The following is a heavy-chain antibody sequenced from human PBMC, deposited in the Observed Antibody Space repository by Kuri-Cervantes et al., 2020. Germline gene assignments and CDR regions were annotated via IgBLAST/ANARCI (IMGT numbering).Heavy chain of an antibody. J-gene: IGHJ5*02. V-gene: IGHV4-59*12. CDR3: ARGSSWYRDWFDP. CDR2: IYYSGST. D-gene: IGHD6-13*01. Sequence: SETLSLTCTVPGGSISSYYWSWIRQPPGKGLEWIGYIYYSGSTNYNPSLKSRVTISVDTSKNQFSLKLSSVTAADTAVYYCARGSSWYRDWFDPWGQGTLVTVSS. CDR1: GGSISSYY.